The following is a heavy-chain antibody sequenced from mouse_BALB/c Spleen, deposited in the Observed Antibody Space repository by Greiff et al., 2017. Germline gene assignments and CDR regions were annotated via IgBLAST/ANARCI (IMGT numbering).Heavy chain of an antibody. Sequence: EVQLQESGGGLVQPGGSRKLSCAASGFTFSSFGMHWVRQAPEKGLEWVAYISSGSSTIYYADTVKGRFTISRDNPKNTLFLQMTSLRSEDTAMYYCARSDAATYFDVWGAGTKVTVSS. CDR3: ARSDAATYFDV. J-gene: IGHJ1*01. V-gene: IGHV5-17*02. CDR1: GFTFSSFG. CDR2: ISSGSSTI. D-gene: IGHD1-2*01.